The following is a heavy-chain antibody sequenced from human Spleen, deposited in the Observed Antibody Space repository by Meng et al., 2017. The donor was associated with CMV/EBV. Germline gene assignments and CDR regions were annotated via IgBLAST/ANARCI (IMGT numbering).Heavy chain of an antibody. V-gene: IGHV3-7*01. CDR1: GFTFSSXW. CDR2: INQDGSEK. J-gene: IGHJ4*02. D-gene: IGHD6-13*01. CDR3: GRGGQSSSRSSLPN. Sequence: GGSLRLSCXASGFTFSSXWMSWVRQAPGKGLEXVANINQDGSEKYYVDSXKGRFXISRDNAKNSLDXQXXSLXDEDTAVYYCGRGGQSSSRSSLPNWGQGTLVTVSS.